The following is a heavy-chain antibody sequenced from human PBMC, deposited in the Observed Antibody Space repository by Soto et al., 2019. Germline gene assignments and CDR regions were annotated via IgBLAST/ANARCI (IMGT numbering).Heavy chain of an antibody. Sequence: QVQLQESGPRLAKPSESLSLTCSVSGASLTRGVYYWSWVRQPPGRQLEWIGSIYYRGTTNDNPALAGRVTISEDTSTNRVSVTVKPVPAAVTAVYFCASANCVRCPFDLWGQGTLVTGSS. CDR3: ASANCVRCPFDL. V-gene: IGHV4-61*08. J-gene: IGHJ4*02. D-gene: IGHD1-1*01. CDR2: IYYRGTT. CDR1: GASLTRGVYY.